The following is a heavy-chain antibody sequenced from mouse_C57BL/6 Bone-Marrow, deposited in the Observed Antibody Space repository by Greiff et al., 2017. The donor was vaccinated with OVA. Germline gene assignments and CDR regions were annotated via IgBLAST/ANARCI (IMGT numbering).Heavy chain of an antibody. J-gene: IGHJ3*01. CDR2: ISSGGSYT. CDR3: ARRTNWRFAY. CDR1: GFTFSSYG. D-gene: IGHD4-1*01. Sequence: VQLVESGGDLVKPGGSLKLSCAASGFTFSSYGMSWVRQTPDKRLEWVATISSGGSYTYYPDSVKGRFTISRDNAKNTLYLQMSSLKSEDTAMYYCARRTNWRFAYWGQGTLVTVSA. V-gene: IGHV5-6*01.